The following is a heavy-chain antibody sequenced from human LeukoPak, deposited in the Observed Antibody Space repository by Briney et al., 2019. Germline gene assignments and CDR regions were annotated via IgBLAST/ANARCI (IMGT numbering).Heavy chain of an antibody. CDR3: ARTPKRFGELYQPGDS. Sequence: ASVKVSCKASGYTFTNYGITWVRQVPGQGLEWLGWISAYNGNANYAQNLQDRVTLTSDTSTSTAYMELRSLRSDDTGIYYCARTPKRFGELYQPGDSWGQGTLLSVSS. J-gene: IGHJ4*02. V-gene: IGHV1-18*01. CDR1: GYTFTNYG. CDR2: ISAYNGNA. D-gene: IGHD3-10*01.